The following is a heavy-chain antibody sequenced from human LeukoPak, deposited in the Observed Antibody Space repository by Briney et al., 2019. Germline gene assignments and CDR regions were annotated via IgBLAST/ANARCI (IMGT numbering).Heavy chain of an antibody. CDR3: ARDGHLVAVPPDY. CDR2: VSAYNGNT. V-gene: IGHV1-18*01. CDR1: VYIFTSYG. J-gene: IGHJ4*02. D-gene: IGHD2-8*02. Sequence: ASVKVSCKASVYIFTSYGFSWVRQAPGQGLEWMGWVSAYNGNTKYAQKLQGRVTMTTDTSTSTAYMELRSLRSDDTAVYYCARDGHLVAVPPDYWGQGTLFTVSS.